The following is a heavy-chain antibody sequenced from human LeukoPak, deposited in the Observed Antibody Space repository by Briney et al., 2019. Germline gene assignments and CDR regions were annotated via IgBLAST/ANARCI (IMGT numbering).Heavy chain of an antibody. D-gene: IGHD3-10*01. V-gene: IGHV1-69*04. Sequence: ASVKVSCKASGGTFSSYAISWVRQAPGQGLEWMGRIIPLLDIANYAQKFQGRVTMTRNTSISTAYMELSSLRSEDTAVYYCACGWYYYGSGSSSTSFDYWGQGTLVTVSS. CDR2: IIPLLDIA. CDR3: ACGWYYYGSGSSSTSFDY. CDR1: GGTFSSYA. J-gene: IGHJ4*02.